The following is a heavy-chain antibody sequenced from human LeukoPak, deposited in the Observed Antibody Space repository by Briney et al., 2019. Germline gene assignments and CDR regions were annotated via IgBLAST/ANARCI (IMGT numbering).Heavy chain of an antibody. CDR3: ATSRSSSWYGGDNNWFDP. D-gene: IGHD6-13*01. Sequence: KPSETLSLTCTVSGGSISGADCYWSWIRQPPGKGLEWIGYIYYSGITFYNSSLQSRVTISVDTSKNQFSLKLSSVTAADTAVYYCATSRSSSWYGGDNNWFDPWGQGTLVTVSS. J-gene: IGHJ5*02. CDR2: IYYSGIT. V-gene: IGHV4-30-4*01. CDR1: GGSISGADCY.